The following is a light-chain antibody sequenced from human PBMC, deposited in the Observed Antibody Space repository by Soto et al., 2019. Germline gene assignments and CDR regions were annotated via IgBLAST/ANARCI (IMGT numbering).Light chain of an antibody. J-gene: IGKJ3*01. CDR3: QHYGSSLFT. Sequence: EIVLTQSPGTLSLSPGERATLSCRASQSVTGSYLAWYQQKPGQAPRVLIYGASSRATGTPDRFSGSGSGTDFTLTISRLEPEDFEVYYCQHYGSSLFTFGPGTKLEIK. V-gene: IGKV3-20*01. CDR1: QSVTGSY. CDR2: GAS.